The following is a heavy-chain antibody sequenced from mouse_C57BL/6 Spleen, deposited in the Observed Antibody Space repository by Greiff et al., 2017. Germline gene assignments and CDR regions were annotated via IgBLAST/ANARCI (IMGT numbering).Heavy chain of an antibody. Sequence: EVKLVESGGGLVKPGGSLTLSCAASGFTFSSYAMSWVRQTPEKRLEWVATISDGGSYTYYPDNVKGRFTISRDNAKNNLYLQMSHLKSEDTAMYYCARDRDGNYAMDYWGQGTSVTVSS. CDR1: GFTFSSYA. CDR2: ISDGGSYT. J-gene: IGHJ4*01. CDR3: ARDRDGNYAMDY. V-gene: IGHV5-4*01. D-gene: IGHD1-1*01.